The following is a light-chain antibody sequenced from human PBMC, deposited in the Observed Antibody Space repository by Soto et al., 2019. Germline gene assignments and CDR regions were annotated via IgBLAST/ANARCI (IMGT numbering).Light chain of an antibody. J-gene: IGKJ2*03. V-gene: IGKV3-15*01. CDR1: QSIGSS. Sequence: EIVMTQSPATLSVSPGERATLSCRTSQSIGSSLAWYQQKFGQAPRLLIYGASTRAAAIPARFSGSGSGTEFTLIISSLQSEDFSVYYCQQYNDWPYSFGQGTKLEIK. CDR3: QQYNDWPYS. CDR2: GAS.